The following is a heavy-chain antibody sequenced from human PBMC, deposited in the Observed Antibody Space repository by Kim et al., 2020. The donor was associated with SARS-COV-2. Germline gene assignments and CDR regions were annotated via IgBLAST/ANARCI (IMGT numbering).Heavy chain of an antibody. CDR2: INPNSGGT. CDR1: GYTFTGYY. Sequence: ASVKVSCKASGYTFTGYYMHWVRQAPGQGLEWMGRINPNSGGTNYAQKFQGRVTMTRDTSISTAYMELSRLRSDDTAVYYCASEPTVVTSGNFDYWGQGTLVTVSS. CDR3: ASEPTVVTSGNFDY. V-gene: IGHV1-2*06. J-gene: IGHJ4*02. D-gene: IGHD4-17*01.